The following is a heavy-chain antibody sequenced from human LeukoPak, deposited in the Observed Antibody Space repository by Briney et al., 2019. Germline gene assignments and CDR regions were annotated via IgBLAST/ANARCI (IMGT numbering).Heavy chain of an antibody. Sequence: PGGSLRLSCGASGFTFSSYTMNWVRQPPGKGLEWVSSIGTSSTTIYYADSVKGRFTISRDNAKNSLYLQMNSLRADDTAVYYCARFAAGGSYYYYMDVWGKGTTVTVSS. CDR3: ARFAAGGSYYYYMDV. J-gene: IGHJ6*03. CDR1: GFTFSSYT. CDR2: IGTSSTTI. D-gene: IGHD6-25*01. V-gene: IGHV3-48*01.